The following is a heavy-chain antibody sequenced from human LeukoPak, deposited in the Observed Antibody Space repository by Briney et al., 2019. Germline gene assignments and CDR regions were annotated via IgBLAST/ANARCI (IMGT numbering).Heavy chain of an antibody. Sequence: GGFLRLSCAASGFTFSSYSMNWVRQAPGKGLEWVSSISSSSSYIYYADSVKGRFTISRDNAKNSLYLQVNSLRAEDTAVYYCARVPDYYDCSGHHFYGMDVWGQGTTVTVSS. CDR2: ISSSSSYI. CDR3: ARVPDYYDCSGHHFYGMDV. J-gene: IGHJ6*02. D-gene: IGHD3-22*01. CDR1: GFTFSSYS. V-gene: IGHV3-21*01.